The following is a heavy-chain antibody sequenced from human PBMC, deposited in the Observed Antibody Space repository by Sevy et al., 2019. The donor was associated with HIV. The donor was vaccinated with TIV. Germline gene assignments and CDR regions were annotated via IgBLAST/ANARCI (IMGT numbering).Heavy chain of an antibody. Sequence: GGSLRLSCAASGFTFSGSAMHWVRQASGKGLEWVGRIRSKANSYATAYAASGKGRFTISRDDSKNTAYLQMNSLKTEDTAVYYCTRHGGDDAFDIWGQGTMVTVSS. V-gene: IGHV3-73*01. J-gene: IGHJ3*02. D-gene: IGHD3-16*01. CDR1: GFTFSGSA. CDR3: TRHGGDDAFDI. CDR2: IRSKANSYAT.